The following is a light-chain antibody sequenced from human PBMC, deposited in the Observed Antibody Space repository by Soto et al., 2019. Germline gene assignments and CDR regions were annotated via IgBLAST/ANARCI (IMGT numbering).Light chain of an antibody. CDR3: MQALETPIT. J-gene: IGKJ4*01. CDR1: QSLLYSNGYNY. V-gene: IGKV2-28*01. CDR2: LGS. Sequence: DIVMTQSPLSLPVTPAEPASISCRSSQSLLYSNGYNYLDWYLQKPGQSPQLLIYLGSNRASGVPDRFSGSGSGTDFTLKISRVESEDVGVYYCMQALETPITFGGGTKVEIK.